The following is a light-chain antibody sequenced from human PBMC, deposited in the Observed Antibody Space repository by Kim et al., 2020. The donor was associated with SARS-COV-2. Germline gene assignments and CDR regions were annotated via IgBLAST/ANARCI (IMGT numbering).Light chain of an antibody. Sequence: SSSVGDRVTITCRASQGISNYLAWYQQRPGKVPKLLIYTASTLQSGVPSRFSGSGYGTEFTITISSLQPEDVATYYCQKYDSAPHTFGQRTKLEI. CDR3: QKYDSAPHT. CDR1: QGISNY. V-gene: IGKV1-27*01. J-gene: IGKJ2*01. CDR2: TAS.